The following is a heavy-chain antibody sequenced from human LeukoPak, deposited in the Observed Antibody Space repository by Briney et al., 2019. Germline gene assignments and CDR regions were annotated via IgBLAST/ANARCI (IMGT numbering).Heavy chain of an antibody. D-gene: IGHD6-19*01. V-gene: IGHV1-18*01. J-gene: IGHJ1*01. CDR2: ISAYNGNT. CDR3: ARVATSGWYKGYFQH. Sequence: ASVKVSCKASGYTFTSYGISWVRQAPGQGLEWMGWISAYNGNTNYAQKLQGRVTMTTDTSTSTAYMELRSLRSDDTAVYYCARVATSGWYKGYFQHWGQGTLVTVSS. CDR1: GYTFTSYG.